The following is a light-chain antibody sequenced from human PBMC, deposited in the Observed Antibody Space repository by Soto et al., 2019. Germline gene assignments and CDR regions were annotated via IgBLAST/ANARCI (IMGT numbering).Light chain of an antibody. CDR2: AAS. V-gene: IGKV1-39*01. CDR3: QQSYSIPRT. CDR1: QSISTY. Sequence: DIQMTQSPSSLSASVGDRVTITCRASQSISTYLNWYQQKPGKAPKLLIYAASSLQSGVPSRFRGSGSGTDFTLTISSLQPEDFATYYYQQSYSIPRTFGQVTKLEIK. J-gene: IGKJ2*01.